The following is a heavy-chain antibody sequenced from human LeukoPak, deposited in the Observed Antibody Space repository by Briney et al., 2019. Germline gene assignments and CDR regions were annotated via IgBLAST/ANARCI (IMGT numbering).Heavy chain of an antibody. CDR3: ARDLGRFGDPYNWFDP. V-gene: IGHV1-46*01. D-gene: IGHD4-17*01. CDR2: INPSGGST. Sequence: ASVKVSCKASGYTSTSYYMHWVRQAPGQGLEWMGIINPSGGSTSYAQKFQGRVTMTRDTSTSTVYMELSGLRSEDTAVYYCARDLGRFGDPYNWFDPWGQGTLVTVSS. J-gene: IGHJ5*02. CDR1: GYTSTSYY.